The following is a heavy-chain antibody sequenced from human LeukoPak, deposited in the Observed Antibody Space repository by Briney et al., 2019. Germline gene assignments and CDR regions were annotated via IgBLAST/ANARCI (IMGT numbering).Heavy chain of an antibody. CDR2: ISSSGSTI. Sequence: PGGSLRLSCAASGFTFSSYEMNWVRQAPGKGLEWVSYISSSGSTIYYADSVKGRFTISRDNAKNSLYLQMNSLRAEDTAVYYCAGGSVPAAMYYYYGMDVWGQGTTVTVSS. D-gene: IGHD2-2*01. CDR1: GFTFSSYE. J-gene: IGHJ6*02. V-gene: IGHV3-48*03. CDR3: AGGSVPAAMYYYYGMDV.